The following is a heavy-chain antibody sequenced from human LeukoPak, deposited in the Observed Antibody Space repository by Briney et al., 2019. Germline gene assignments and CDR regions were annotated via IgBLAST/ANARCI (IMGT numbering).Heavy chain of an antibody. CDR1: GFTFSSYG. CDR3: AKQSYYYGSGSYYKTPTDN. Sequence: GRSLRLSCAASGFTFSSYGMHWVRQAPEKGLEWVSVMSGSGDSTYYADSVKGRFTISRDNSRNTLYLQMNNLRAEDTAVYYCAKQSYYYGSGSYYKTPTDNWGQGTLVTVSS. D-gene: IGHD3-10*01. CDR2: MSGSGDST. J-gene: IGHJ4*02. V-gene: IGHV3-23*01.